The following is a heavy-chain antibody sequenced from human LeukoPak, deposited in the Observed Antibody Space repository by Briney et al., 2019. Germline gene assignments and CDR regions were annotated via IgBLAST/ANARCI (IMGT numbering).Heavy chain of an antibody. J-gene: IGHJ4*02. D-gene: IGHD3-3*01. Sequence: GGSLRLSCAASGFTFSSYEMNWVRQAPGKGLEWVSYISSSGSTIYYADSVKGRFTISRDNAKNSLYLQMNSLRAEDTAAYYCARWYYDSWSGYYLLDYWGQGTLVTVSS. V-gene: IGHV3-48*03. CDR2: ISSSGSTI. CDR1: GFTFSSYE. CDR3: ARWYYDSWSGYYLLDY.